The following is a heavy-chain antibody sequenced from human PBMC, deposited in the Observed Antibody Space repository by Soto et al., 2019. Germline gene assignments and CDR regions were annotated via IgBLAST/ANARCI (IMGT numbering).Heavy chain of an antibody. J-gene: IGHJ3*01. V-gene: IGHV4-59*12. D-gene: IGHD7-27*01. CDR2: IYDSGTT. Sequence: SETLSLTCIVSGGSISSYYWSWIRQPPGKGLEWIGNIYDSGTTNYNPSLKSRVTMSLDTSTNQFSLKLSSVTAADTAVYYCARVLTGGDAFYFWGQGTMVTVSS. CDR3: ARVLTGGDAFYF. CDR1: GGSISSYY.